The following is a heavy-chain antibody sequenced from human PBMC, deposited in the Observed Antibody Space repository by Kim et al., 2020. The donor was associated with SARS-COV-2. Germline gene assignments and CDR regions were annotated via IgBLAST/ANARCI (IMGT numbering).Heavy chain of an antibody. CDR2: IQQGGSEK. Sequence: GGSLRLSCVVSGFSLSNYWMTWVRQAPWKGLEWVANIQQGGSEKYYVDSVEGRFTISRDNAKNSLYLQMNSLRVDDTAVYYCARDKGWHFYDYWGRGTLVTVSS. CDR1: GFSLSNYW. V-gene: IGHV3-7*01. CDR3: ARDKGWHFYDY. D-gene: IGHD6-19*01. J-gene: IGHJ4*02.